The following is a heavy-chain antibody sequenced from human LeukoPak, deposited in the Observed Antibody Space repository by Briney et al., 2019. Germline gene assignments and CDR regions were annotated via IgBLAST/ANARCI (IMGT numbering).Heavy chain of an antibody. J-gene: IGHJ6*03. Sequence: SETLSLTCTVYGGSISTTGYYWAWLRQTPGKGLEWIGSIYYSGGTHYNPSLESRVTISVDTSKKQFSLKLTSVTASDTATYYCARNPSLGVVAAYGPVAYMDIWGKGTTVSVSS. D-gene: IGHD2-15*01. CDR3: ARNPSLGVVAAYGPVAYMDI. CDR1: GGSISTTGYY. CDR2: IYYSGGT. V-gene: IGHV4-39*01.